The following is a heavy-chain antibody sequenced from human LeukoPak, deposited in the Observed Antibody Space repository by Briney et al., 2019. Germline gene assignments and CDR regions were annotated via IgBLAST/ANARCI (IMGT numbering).Heavy chain of an antibody. V-gene: IGHV3-48*03. Sequence: PGGSLRLSCAASGFTFSSYEMKWVRQAAGEGLEWVSYISRSVSTIYYADSVKGRFSISRDSSKNILYLQLNSLRAEDTAVYYCAKDRCSNGIGCYYYYMDVWGKGTTVTISS. J-gene: IGHJ6*03. CDR3: AKDRCSNGIGCYYYYMDV. CDR2: ISRSVSTI. CDR1: GFTFSSYE. D-gene: IGHD2-8*01.